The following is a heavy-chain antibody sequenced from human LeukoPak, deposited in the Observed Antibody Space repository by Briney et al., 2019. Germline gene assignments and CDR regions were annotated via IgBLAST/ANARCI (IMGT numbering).Heavy chain of an antibody. CDR2: IYYSGST. CDR3: ARASSGPPSYYFDY. J-gene: IGHJ4*02. D-gene: IGHD5-12*01. V-gene: IGHV4-31*03. CDR1: GGSISSGGYY. Sequence: PSETLSLTCTVSGGSISSGGYYWSWLRQRPGKGLEWIGYIYYSGSTYYNPSLKSRVTISVDTSKNQFSLKLSSVTAADTAVYYCARASSGPPSYYFDYWGQGTLVTVSS.